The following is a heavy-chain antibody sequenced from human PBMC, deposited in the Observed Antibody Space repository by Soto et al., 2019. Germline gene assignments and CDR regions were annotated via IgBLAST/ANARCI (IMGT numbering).Heavy chain of an antibody. CDR2: INHSGST. Sequence: SETLSLTCAVYAGSLSGYYWSWIRQPPGKGLEWVGEINHSGSTNYNPSLKSRVTISVDTSKNQFSLKLSSVTAADTAVYYCARVNRFYSSGWYNWLDPWGQGTLVTVSS. CDR1: AGSLSGYY. V-gene: IGHV4-34*01. CDR3: ARVNRFYSSGWYNWLDP. D-gene: IGHD6-19*01. J-gene: IGHJ5*02.